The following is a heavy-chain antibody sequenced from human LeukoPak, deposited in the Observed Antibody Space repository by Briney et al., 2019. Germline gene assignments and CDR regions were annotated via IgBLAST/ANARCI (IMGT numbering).Heavy chain of an antibody. CDR1: GGTFSSYA. Sequence: VASVKVSCKASGGTFSSYAISWVRQAPGQGLEWMGGIIPIFGTANYAQKFQGRVTITTGESTSTAYMELSSLRSEDTAVYYCARDRPPADWGQGTLVTVSS. CDR2: IIPIFGTA. V-gene: IGHV1-69*05. J-gene: IGHJ4*02. CDR3: ARDRPPAD.